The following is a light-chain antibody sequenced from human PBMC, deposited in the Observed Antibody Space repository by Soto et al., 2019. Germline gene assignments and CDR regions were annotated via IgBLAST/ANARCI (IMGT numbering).Light chain of an antibody. V-gene: IGKV3-20*01. CDR1: QTINTKY. Sequence: EIMLTQSPGTLSLSPGERATLSCRTSQTINTKYFAWYQHKAGRPPRLLTYDTSHRPGGIPDKFSASGSGTDFTLTISSLEPEDFAVYYCQYYGSSPYTFGQGTKLEIK. CDR2: DTS. J-gene: IGKJ2*01. CDR3: QYYGSSPYT.